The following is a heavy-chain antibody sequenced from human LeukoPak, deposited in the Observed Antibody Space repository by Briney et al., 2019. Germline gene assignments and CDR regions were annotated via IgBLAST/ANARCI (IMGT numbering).Heavy chain of an antibody. CDR3: SRSLDY. J-gene: IGHJ4*02. CDR1: GFPFSDYW. CDR2: KTQDGSEH. V-gene: IGHV3-7*01. Sequence: GGSLRLSCAASGFPFSDYWMDWVRQAPGKGLEEVVNKTQDGSEHYYADSVKGRFNISRDNAKNSLYLEMNSLRAEDTAVYYCSRSLDYWGQGALVTVSS.